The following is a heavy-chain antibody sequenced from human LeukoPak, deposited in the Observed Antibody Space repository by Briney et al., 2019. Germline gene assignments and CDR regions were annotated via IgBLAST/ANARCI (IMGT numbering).Heavy chain of an antibody. Sequence: SETLSLTCSVSGGSITGSGYYWGWIRQRPGKGLEWIGSIYHSGKTYYNPSLKRRVLISVDTSKKQFSLKLTSVTAADTAVYYCTRRGPDTIVVVSPFDYWGKGTQVTVSS. CDR1: GGSITGSGYY. V-gene: IGHV4-39*01. CDR2: IYHSGKT. J-gene: IGHJ4*02. CDR3: TRRGPDTIVVVSPFDY. D-gene: IGHD3-22*01.